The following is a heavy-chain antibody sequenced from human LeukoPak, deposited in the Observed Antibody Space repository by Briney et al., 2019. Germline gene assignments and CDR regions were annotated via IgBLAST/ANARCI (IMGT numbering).Heavy chain of an antibody. Sequence: PSESLTLTCAASAASISNYYWSWIRQAPGKGLEWIGYISTSGSTNYNPSLKSRVSISLDTSKSRFSLNLNFVTAADTAVYYCASPRSGYRYTFDYWGQGALVTVSS. CDR3: ASPRSGYRYTFDY. J-gene: IGHJ4*02. CDR1: AASISNYY. D-gene: IGHD3-22*01. V-gene: IGHV4-4*09. CDR2: ISTSGST.